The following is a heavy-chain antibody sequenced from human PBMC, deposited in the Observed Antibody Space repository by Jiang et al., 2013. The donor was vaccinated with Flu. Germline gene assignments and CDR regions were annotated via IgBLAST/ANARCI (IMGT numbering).Heavy chain of an antibody. D-gene: IGHD3-22*01. V-gene: IGHV1-8*01. CDR1: GYTFTSYD. CDR2: MNPNSGNT. Sequence: SGYTFTSYDINWVRQATGQGLEWMGWMNPNSGNTGYAQKFQGRVTMTRNTSISTAYMELSSLRSEDTAVYYCARGLDYYDSSGYQGEGYWGQGTLVTVSS. J-gene: IGHJ4*02. CDR3: ARGLDYYDSSGYQGEGY.